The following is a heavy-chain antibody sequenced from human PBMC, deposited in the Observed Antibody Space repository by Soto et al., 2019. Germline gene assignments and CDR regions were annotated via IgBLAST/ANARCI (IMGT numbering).Heavy chain of an antibody. V-gene: IGHV1-2*02. CDR1: CYTFTGYY. D-gene: IGHD6-6*01. Sequence: SVKVSCKASCYTFTGYYMHWVRQAPGQGLEWMGWINPNSGGTNYAQKFQGSVTMTRDTSISTAYMELSRLRSDETAVYYCEREEYSSSVRAAYFDYWGQGTLVTVSS. J-gene: IGHJ4*02. CDR3: EREEYSSSVRAAYFDY. CDR2: INPNSGGT.